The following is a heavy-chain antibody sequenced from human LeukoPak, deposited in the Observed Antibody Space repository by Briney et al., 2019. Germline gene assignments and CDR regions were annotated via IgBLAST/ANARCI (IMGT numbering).Heavy chain of an antibody. CDR2: MSPNSGDT. V-gene: IGHV1-8*01. J-gene: IGHJ4*02. CDR3: ARGPPNWGYDY. Sequence: ASVTVSCKASGYTFTSYDFNRVRQATGQRPEWMGWMSPNSGDTGYAQKFQDRVTMTRNTSISTAYMELSSLRSDDTAVYYCARGPPNWGYDYWGPGTLVTVS. CDR1: GYTFTSYD. D-gene: IGHD7-27*01.